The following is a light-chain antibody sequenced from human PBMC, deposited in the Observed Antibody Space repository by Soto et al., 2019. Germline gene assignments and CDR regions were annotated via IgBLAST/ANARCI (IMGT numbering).Light chain of an antibody. J-gene: IGKJ1*01. V-gene: IGKV1-5*03. Sequence: IHMTLSPSTLSASVGDRVTIACRASQSIMTFLAWYQQKPGKAPKLLIYKASTLESGVPSRFSGSGSGTGFTLTISSLQPDDFATYYCQQYSTYWTFGQGTKVDIK. CDR2: KAS. CDR1: QSIMTF. CDR3: QQYSTYWT.